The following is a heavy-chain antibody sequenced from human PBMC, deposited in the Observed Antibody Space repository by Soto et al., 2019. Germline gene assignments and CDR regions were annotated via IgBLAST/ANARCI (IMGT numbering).Heavy chain of an antibody. CDR2: ISGSGGST. CDR3: AKDLAPYCSGGSCSYDAFDI. V-gene: IGHV3-23*01. CDR1: GFTFSSYA. D-gene: IGHD2-15*01. J-gene: IGHJ3*02. Sequence: GGSLRLSCAASGFTFSSYAMSWVRQAPGKGLEWVSAISGSGGSTYYADSVKGRFTISRDNSKNTLYLQMNSLRAEDTAVYYCAKDLAPYCSGGSCSYDAFDIWGQGTMVTVSS.